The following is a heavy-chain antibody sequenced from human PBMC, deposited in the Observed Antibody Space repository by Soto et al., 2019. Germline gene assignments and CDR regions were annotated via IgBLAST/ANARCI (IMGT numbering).Heavy chain of an antibody. CDR3: ARDPAP. V-gene: IGHV4-59*11. J-gene: IGHJ5*02. Sequence: SQPMRLTRTVSGGTIGNHYWSWIRQPPGKGLEWIGYIYYSGSTNYNPSLKSRVTISVDTSKNQFSLKLNSMTAADTAVYYCARDPAPWGQGTLVIGTS. CDR1: GGTIGNHY. CDR2: IYYSGST.